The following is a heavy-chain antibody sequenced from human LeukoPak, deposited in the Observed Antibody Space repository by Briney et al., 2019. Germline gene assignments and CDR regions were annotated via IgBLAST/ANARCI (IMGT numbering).Heavy chain of an antibody. CDR2: ISGSGGST. V-gene: IGHV3-23*01. CDR1: GFTFSSYA. Sequence: GGSLRLSCAASGFTFSSYAMSWVRQAPGKGLEWVSGISGSGGSTYYADSVKGRFTISRDNSKNTLYLQMSSLRAEDTAVYYCAKDQTSSGYYIDYWGQGTLVTVSS. J-gene: IGHJ4*02. CDR3: AKDQTSSGYYIDY. D-gene: IGHD3-22*01.